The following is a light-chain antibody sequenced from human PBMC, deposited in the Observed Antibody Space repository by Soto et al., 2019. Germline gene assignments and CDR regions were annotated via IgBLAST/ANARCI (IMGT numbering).Light chain of an antibody. CDR3: SSYTTSSTRV. J-gene: IGLJ2*01. V-gene: IGLV2-14*01. Sequence: QSALTQPASVAGSPGQSIAISCTGTSSDVGGYNYVSWYQQHPGKAPKLIIYDVSNRPSGVSDRFSGSKSGNTASLVISGLQAEVEADYYCSSYTTSSTRVFGGGTQLTVL. CDR1: SSDVGGYNY. CDR2: DVS.